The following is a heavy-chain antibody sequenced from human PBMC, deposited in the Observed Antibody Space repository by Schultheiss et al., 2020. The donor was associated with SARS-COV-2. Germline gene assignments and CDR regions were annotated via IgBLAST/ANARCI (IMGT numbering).Heavy chain of an antibody. CDR1: GGSISSGGYY. Sequence: SETLSLTCTVSGGSISSGGYYWSWIRQHPGKGLEWIGYIYYSGSTYYNPSLKSRVTISVDKSKNQFSLKLSSVTAADTAVYYCAREGYDRGRWLDPWGQGTLVTVSS. J-gene: IGHJ5*02. V-gene: IGHV4-31*03. CDR3: AREGYDRGRWLDP. D-gene: IGHD3-22*01. CDR2: IYYSGST.